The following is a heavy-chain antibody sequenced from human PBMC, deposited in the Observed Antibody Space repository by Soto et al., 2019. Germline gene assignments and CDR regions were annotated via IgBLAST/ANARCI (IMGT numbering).Heavy chain of an antibody. V-gene: IGHV3-33*01. CDR2: IWYDGSNK. CDR3: ARHWGTNDAFDI. D-gene: IGHD3-16*01. J-gene: IGHJ3*02. CDR1: GFTFSSYG. Sequence: GGSLRLSCAASGFTFSSYGMHWVRQAPGKGLEWVAVIWYDGSNKYYADSVKGRFTISRDNSKNTLYLQMNSLRAEDTAVYYCARHWGTNDAFDIWGQGTMVTVSS.